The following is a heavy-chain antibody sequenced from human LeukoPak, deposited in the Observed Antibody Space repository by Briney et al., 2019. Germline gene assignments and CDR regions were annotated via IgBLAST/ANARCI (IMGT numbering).Heavy chain of an antibody. V-gene: IGHV4-39*01. J-gene: IGHJ6*02. CDR3: ARHGGSYYYGMDV. CDR2: IYYSGST. CDR1: GDSISSRSYY. Sequence: SETLSLTCTVSGDSISSRSYYWGWIRQPPGKGLEWIGSIYYSGSTYYNSSLKSRVTISVDTSKNQFSLRLSSVTAADTAVYYCARHGGSYYYGMDVWGQGTTVTVSS. D-gene: IGHD2-15*01.